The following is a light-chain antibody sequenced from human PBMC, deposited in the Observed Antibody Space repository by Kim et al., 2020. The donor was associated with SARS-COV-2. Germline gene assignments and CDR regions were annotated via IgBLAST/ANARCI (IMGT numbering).Light chain of an antibody. CDR3: SSYTRSSTWV. Sequence: QSALTRPASVSGSPGQSITISCTGTSSDVGGYDYVSWYQQHPGKAPKLMIYDVSNRPSGVSNRFSGSKSGNTASLTISGLQAEDEADYYCSSYTRSSTWVFGGGTQLTVL. V-gene: IGLV2-14*03. J-gene: IGLJ3*02. CDR2: DVS. CDR1: SSDVGGYDY.